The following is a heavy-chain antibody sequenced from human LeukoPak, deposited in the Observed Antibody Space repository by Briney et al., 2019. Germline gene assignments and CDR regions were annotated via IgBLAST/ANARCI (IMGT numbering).Heavy chain of an antibody. Sequence: PGGSLRLSCAASGFMISSYAMSWVRQAPGKGLEWVSAISGSSGSTYYADSVKGRFTISRDNSKNTLYLQMNSLRAEDTAVYYCAKDGYNPLRYYFDYWGQGTLVTVSS. D-gene: IGHD5-24*01. CDR3: AKDGYNPLRYYFDY. CDR2: ISGSSGST. J-gene: IGHJ4*02. CDR1: GFMISSYA. V-gene: IGHV3-23*01.